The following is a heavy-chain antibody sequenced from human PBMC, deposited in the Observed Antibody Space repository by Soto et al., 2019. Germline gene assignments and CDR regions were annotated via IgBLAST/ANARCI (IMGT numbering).Heavy chain of an antibody. Sequence: AAVKLSCKASGYTFTSYGISWVRQAPGQGLEWMGWISAYNGNTNYAQKLXGXXTXXXXTSTSTAYMELRSPRSDDTAVHYCSXDLSNYYDSRRLRTYFQLWGPGTLVTCSS. V-gene: IGHV1-18*01. J-gene: IGHJ1*01. D-gene: IGHD3-22*01. CDR3: SXDLSNYYDSRRLRTYFQL. CDR1: GYTFTSYG. CDR2: ISAYNGNT.